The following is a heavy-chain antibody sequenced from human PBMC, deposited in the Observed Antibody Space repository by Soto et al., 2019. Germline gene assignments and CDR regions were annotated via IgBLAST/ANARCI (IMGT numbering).Heavy chain of an antibody. J-gene: IGHJ4*02. CDR2: VSYDGSNK. CDR3: AGHWAAAGKEFDY. D-gene: IGHD6-13*01. CDR1: GFTFSSYA. Sequence: SLRLSCAASGFTFSSYAMHWVRQAPGEGLEWVAVVSYDGSNKNYADSVKGRFTISRDNFKNTLYLQMNSLRAEDTAVYYCAGHWAAAGKEFDYWGQGTLVTVSS. V-gene: IGHV3-30-3*01.